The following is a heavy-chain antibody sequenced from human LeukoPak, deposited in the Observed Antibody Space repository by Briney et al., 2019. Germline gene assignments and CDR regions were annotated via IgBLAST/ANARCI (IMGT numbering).Heavy chain of an antibody. CDR2: INPNSGGT. D-gene: IGHD2-2*02. CDR1: GYTFTGYY. V-gene: IGHV1-2*02. Sequence: GASVKVSCKASGYTFTGYYMHWVRQAPGQGLEWMGWINPNSGGTNYAQKFQGRVTMTRDTSISTAYMELSRLRSDDTAVYYCARGGNIVVVPAAIDYIYYYYYYMDVWGKGTTVTVSS. CDR3: ARGGNIVVVPAAIDYIYYYYYYMDV. J-gene: IGHJ6*03.